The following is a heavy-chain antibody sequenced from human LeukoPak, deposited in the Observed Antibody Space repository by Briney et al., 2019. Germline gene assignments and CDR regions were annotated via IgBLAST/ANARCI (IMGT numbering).Heavy chain of an antibody. Sequence: SLRLSCVASGFTFSRYGMHRVRQAPGKGLEWVAVIWYDGSNKYYADSVKGRFTISRDTSKNTLYMQMDSLRAEDTAVYYCASGDTTGYSGDAFNIWGQGTMVTVSS. CDR3: ASGDTTGYSGDAFNI. D-gene: IGHD3-22*01. J-gene: IGHJ3*02. CDR1: GFTFSRYG. V-gene: IGHV3-33*03. CDR2: IWYDGSNK.